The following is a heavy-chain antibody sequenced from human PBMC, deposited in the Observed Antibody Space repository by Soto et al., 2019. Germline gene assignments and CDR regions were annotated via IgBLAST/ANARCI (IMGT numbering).Heavy chain of an antibody. J-gene: IGHJ5*02. CDR2: RSYTGNT. D-gene: IGHD1-26*01. CDR3: ASDMHAGFTHYFEP. Sequence: SENLVLTFIFSHVSITSYHLSCIRQFPGKGLEWIAYRSYTGNTNYNPNLQSRVTISMDTSKNQLSLKLTSMTAADTAVYYCASDMHAGFTHYFEPWGQGPLVTVS. V-gene: IGHV4-59*01. CDR1: HVSITSYH.